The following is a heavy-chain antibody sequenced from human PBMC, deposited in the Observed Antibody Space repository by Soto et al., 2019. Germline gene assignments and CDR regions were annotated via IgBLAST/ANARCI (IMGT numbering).Heavy chain of an antibody. V-gene: IGHV3-23*01. D-gene: IGHD3-3*01. CDR1: GFTFSSYA. Sequence: PGGSLRLSCAASGFTFSSYAMSWVRQAPGKGLEWVSAISGSGGSTYYADSVKGRFTISRDNSKNTLYLQMNSLRAEDTAVYYCAKDHHYDFWSGYYTGLGMFDYWGQGTLVTVSS. CDR2: ISGSGGST. J-gene: IGHJ4*02. CDR3: AKDHHYDFWSGYYTGLGMFDY.